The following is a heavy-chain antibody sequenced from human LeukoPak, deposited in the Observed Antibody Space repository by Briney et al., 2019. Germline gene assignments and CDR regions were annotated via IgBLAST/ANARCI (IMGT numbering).Heavy chain of an antibody. CDR2: IRTTGDT. D-gene: IGHD3-22*01. V-gene: IGHV3-13*01. J-gene: IGHJ2*01. Sequence: PGGSLRLSCAVSGFTFNYYDMHWVRPAPGKRLEWVSAIRTTGDTHYPDSVKGRFAMSREDAKISVHLKMSTLRAGDTAVYYCARGVSYYYGKSGHQGWYFDLWGRGTLVTVSS. CDR1: GFTFNYYD. CDR3: ARGVSYYYGKSGHQGWYFDL.